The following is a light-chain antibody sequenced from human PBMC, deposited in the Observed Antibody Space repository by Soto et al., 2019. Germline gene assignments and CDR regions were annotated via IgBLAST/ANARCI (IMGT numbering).Light chain of an antibody. Sequence: QSALTQPASVSGSPGQSITISCTGTSSDVGGYNYVSWYQQHPGKGPKLMIYEVTNRPSGVSNRFSGSKSGNTASLTISGLQADDETDYYCSSXXXXSTLLFGGGTKLTXL. J-gene: IGLJ2*01. CDR3: SSXXXXSTLL. V-gene: IGLV2-14*01. CDR1: SSDVGGYNY. CDR2: EVT.